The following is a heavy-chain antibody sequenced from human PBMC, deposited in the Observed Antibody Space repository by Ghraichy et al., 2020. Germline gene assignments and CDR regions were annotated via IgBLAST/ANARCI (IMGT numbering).Heavy chain of an antibody. CDR2: IYYSGST. V-gene: IGHV4-39*01. CDR3: ARRRDFERNYYGPWDGAWFDP. D-gene: IGHD3-10*01. CDR1: GGSISSSSYY. J-gene: IGHJ5*02. Sequence: SETLSLTCTVSGGSISSSSYYWGWIRQPPGKGLEWIGSIYYSGSTYYNPTLKSRVTISVDTSKKQFSLKLSSVTAADTAVYYCARRRDFERNYYGPWDGAWFDPWGQGTLVTVSS.